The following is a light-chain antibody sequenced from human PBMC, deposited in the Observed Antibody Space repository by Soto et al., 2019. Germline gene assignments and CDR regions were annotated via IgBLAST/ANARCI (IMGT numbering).Light chain of an antibody. Sequence: SALTQPASVSGSPGQSITISCTGTSSDVGGYNYVSWYQHHPGKAPKLMIYDVSNRPSGVPNRFSGSKSGNTASLTISGLQPEDEADYYCSSYTTSNTRQIVFGTGTRSPS. CDR2: DVS. CDR3: SSYTTSNTRQIV. J-gene: IGLJ1*01. V-gene: IGLV2-14*03. CDR1: SSDVGGYNY.